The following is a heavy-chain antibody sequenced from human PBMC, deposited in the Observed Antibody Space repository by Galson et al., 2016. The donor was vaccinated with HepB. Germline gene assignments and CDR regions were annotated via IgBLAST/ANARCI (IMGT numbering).Heavy chain of an antibody. D-gene: IGHD6-19*01. J-gene: IGHJ4*02. V-gene: IGHV3-23*01. Sequence: SLRLSCAASGFIFSSYAMHWVRQAPGKGLEWVSAISGSGGGTYYADSVKGRFTISRDNSKNTLYLQMNSLRAEDTAVYYFARSPFPLAVAGLTGNFDYWGQGTLVTVSS. CDR2: ISGSGGGT. CDR1: GFIFSSYA. CDR3: ARSPFPLAVAGLTGNFDY.